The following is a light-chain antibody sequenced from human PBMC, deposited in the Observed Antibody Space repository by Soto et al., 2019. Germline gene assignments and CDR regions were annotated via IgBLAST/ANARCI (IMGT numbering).Light chain of an antibody. J-gene: IGKJ3*01. CDR3: QQYNSSAFT. CDR1: QSLRDR. CDR2: GAS. Sequence: DILMTQSPSTLSASVGDRVTFTCRASQSLRDRVDWFQQKPGHAPKLLIYGASNLESGVPSRFSGSGSGKEFTLTISGLQPDDFATYYCQQYNSSAFTFGPGTKLDIK. V-gene: IGKV1-5*03.